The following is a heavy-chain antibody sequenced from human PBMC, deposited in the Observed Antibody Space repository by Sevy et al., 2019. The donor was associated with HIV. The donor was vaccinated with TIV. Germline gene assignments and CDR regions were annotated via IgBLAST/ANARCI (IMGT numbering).Heavy chain of an antibody. J-gene: IGHJ4*02. CDR2: IKSKTDGGTT. CDR1: GFTFSNAW. CDR3: TTEGVVVVPSVYYFDY. V-gene: IGHV3-15*01. Sequence: GESLKISCAASGFTFSNAWMSWVRQAPGKGLEWVGRIKSKTDGGTTDYAAPVKGRFTISRDDSKNTLYLQMNSLKTEDTAVYYCTTEGVVVVPSVYYFDYWGQGTLVTVSS. D-gene: IGHD2-2*01.